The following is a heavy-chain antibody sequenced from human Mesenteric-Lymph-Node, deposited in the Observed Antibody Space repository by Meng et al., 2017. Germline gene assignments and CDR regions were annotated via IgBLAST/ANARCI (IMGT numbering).Heavy chain of an antibody. V-gene: IGHV3-9*01. J-gene: IGHJ4*02. CDR1: GFTFDDHA. CDR3: AKGGGRYYYGSGNYGIDH. Sequence: SLKISCAVSGFTFDDHAMHWVRQVPGKGLEWVSGISWNGNRLDYGESVKGRFSISRDNANNCIYLEMNSLKPDDTALYYCAKGGGRYYYGSGNYGIDHWGQGTLVTGSS. D-gene: IGHD3-10*01. CDR2: ISWNGNRL.